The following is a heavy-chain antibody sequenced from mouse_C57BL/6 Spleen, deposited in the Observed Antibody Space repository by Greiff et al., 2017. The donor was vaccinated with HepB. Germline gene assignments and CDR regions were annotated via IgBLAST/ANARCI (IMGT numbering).Heavy chain of an antibody. J-gene: IGHJ1*03. D-gene: IGHD2-5*01. Sequence: QVQLKQPGAELVRPGSSVKLSCKASGYTFTSYWMHWVKQRPIQGLEWIGNIDPSDSETHYNQKFKDKATLTVDKSSSTAYMQLSSLTSEDSAVYYCARKESNPYWYFDVWGTGTTVTVSS. V-gene: IGHV1-52*01. CDR3: ARKESNPYWYFDV. CDR2: IDPSDSET. CDR1: GYTFTSYW.